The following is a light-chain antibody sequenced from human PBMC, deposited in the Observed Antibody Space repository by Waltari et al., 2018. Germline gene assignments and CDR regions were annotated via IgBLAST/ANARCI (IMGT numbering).Light chain of an antibody. V-gene: IGKV1-5*03. CDR1: QSISNW. J-gene: IGKJ2*01. Sequence: IQMTQSPSTLSASVGDRVTIPCRASQSISNWWAWYQQKPGKAPNLLIYKASSLKSGVPSRFSGSGSGTQFTLTINSLQPGDFATYYCQQYNTYSSFGQGTKLEIK. CDR2: KAS. CDR3: QQYNTYSS.